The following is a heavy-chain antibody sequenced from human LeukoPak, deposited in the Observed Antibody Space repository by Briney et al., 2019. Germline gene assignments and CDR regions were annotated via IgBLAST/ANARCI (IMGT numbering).Heavy chain of an antibody. CDR1: GGSFTAYY. Sequence: SSETLSLTCAVYGGSFTAYYWSVIRQPPGKGLEWIGEINHSGSINYNPSLKSRVTTSVDTSKNQFSLKLSSMTAADTAVYYCAMVVWGSYFDYWGQGALVTVSS. CDR2: INHSGSI. CDR3: AMVVWGSYFDY. V-gene: IGHV4-34*01. D-gene: IGHD3-16*01. J-gene: IGHJ4*02.